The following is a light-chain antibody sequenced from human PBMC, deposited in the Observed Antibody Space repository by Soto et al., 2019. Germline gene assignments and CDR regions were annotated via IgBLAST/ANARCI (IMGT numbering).Light chain of an antibody. J-gene: IGKJ2*01. V-gene: IGKV3-11*01. Sequence: EIVSTQSPATLSLSPGERATLSCRASQSVSSYLAWYQQKPGQAPRLLIYAASKRATGIPGRFSGSGSGTDFTRTISSLEPEDSAVYYCHQRSNWPHTFGQGNKREIK. CDR3: HQRSNWPHT. CDR2: AAS. CDR1: QSVSSY.